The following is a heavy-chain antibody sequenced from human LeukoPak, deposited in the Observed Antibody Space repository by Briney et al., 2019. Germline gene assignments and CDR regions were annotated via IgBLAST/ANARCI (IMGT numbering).Heavy chain of an antibody. D-gene: IGHD3-22*01. CDR3: AIPRGSGYYSRYYFDY. CDR2: INHSGST. V-gene: IGHV4-34*01. J-gene: IGHJ4*02. Sequence: PSETLSLTCAVYGGSLSGYYWSWIRQPPGKGLEWIGEINHSGSTNYNPSLKSRVTISVDTSKNQFSLKLSSVTAADTAVYYCAIPRGSGYYSRYYFDYWGQGTLVTVSS. CDR1: GGSLSGYY.